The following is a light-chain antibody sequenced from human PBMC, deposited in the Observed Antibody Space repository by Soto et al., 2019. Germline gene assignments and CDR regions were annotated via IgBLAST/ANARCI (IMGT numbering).Light chain of an antibody. J-gene: IGKJ1*01. CDR2: KAS. CDR1: QSINSW. Sequence: DIQMTQSPSTLSASGGDRVTITCRASQSINSWLAWYQQKPGKAPKLLIQKASSLESGVPSRFSGSGSGTEFTLTISSLQPDDFATYYCQQYSTYSRTFGQGTKVEVK. V-gene: IGKV1-5*03. CDR3: QQYSTYSRT.